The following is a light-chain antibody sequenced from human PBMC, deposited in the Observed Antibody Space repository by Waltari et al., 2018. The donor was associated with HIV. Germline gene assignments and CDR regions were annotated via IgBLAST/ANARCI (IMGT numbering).Light chain of an antibody. J-gene: IGKJ1*01. CDR3: QQYGSSPWT. V-gene: IGKV3-20*01. CDR1: QSVSSSY. CDR2: GAS. Sequence: GERATLSCRASQSVSSSYLAWYQQKPGQAPRLLIYGASSRATGIPDRFSGSGSGTDFTLTISRLEPEEFAVYYCQQYGSSPWTFGQGTKVEIK.